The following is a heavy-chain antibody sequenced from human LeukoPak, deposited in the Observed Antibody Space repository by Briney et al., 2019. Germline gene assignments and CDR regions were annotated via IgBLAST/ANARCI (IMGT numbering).Heavy chain of an antibody. D-gene: IGHD3-10*01. V-gene: IGHV3-74*01. CDR3: ARVDYGSGSYGYYYYYYMDV. Sequence: GGSLRLSCAGSGFTLSSNWMHWVRQAPGKGLVWVSRFYSDGSRTNYADSVKGRFTISRDNAENSLYLQMNSLRAEDTAVYYCARVDYGSGSYGYYYYYYMDVWGKGTTVTISS. CDR1: GFTLSSNW. J-gene: IGHJ6*03. CDR2: FYSDGSRT.